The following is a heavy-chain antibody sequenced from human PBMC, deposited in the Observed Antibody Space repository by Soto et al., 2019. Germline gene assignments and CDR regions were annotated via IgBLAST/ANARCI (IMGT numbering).Heavy chain of an antibody. J-gene: IGHJ6*02. Sequence: PGGSLRLSCAASGFTFSSYEMNWVRQAPGKGLEWVSYISSSGSTIYYADSVKGRLTISRDNAKNSLYLQMNSLRAEDTAVYYCARDHKGGYYHYGMDVWGQGTTVTVSS. CDR3: ARDHKGGYYHYGMDV. CDR1: GFTFSSYE. CDR2: ISSSGSTI. V-gene: IGHV3-48*03.